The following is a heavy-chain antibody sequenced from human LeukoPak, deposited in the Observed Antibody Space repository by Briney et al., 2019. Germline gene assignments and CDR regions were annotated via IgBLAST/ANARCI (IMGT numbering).Heavy chain of an antibody. CDR3: ARDSEPYSGSSDY. J-gene: IGHJ4*02. CDR2: IIPIFGTA. V-gene: IGHV1-69*13. Sequence: SVKVSCKASGGTFSSYAISWVRQAPGQGLEWMGGIIPIFGTANCAQKFQGRVTITADESTSTAYMELSSLRSEDTAVYYCARDSEPYSGSSDYWGQGTLVTVSS. CDR1: GGTFSSYA. D-gene: IGHD1-26*01.